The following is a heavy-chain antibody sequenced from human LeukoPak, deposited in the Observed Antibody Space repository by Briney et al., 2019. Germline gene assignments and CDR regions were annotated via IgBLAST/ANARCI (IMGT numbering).Heavy chain of an antibody. CDR3: ARDFWSGYGFDP. Sequence: VASVKVSCKASGYTFTGYYMHWVRQAPGQGLGWMGWINPNSGGTNYAQKFQGRVTMTRDTSISTAYMELSRLRSDDTAVYYCARDFWSGYGFDPWGQGTLVTVSS. J-gene: IGHJ5*02. V-gene: IGHV1-2*02. D-gene: IGHD3-3*01. CDR1: GYTFTGYY. CDR2: INPNSGGT.